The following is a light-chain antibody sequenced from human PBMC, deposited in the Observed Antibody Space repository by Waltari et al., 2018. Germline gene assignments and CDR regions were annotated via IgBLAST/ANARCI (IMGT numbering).Light chain of an antibody. CDR1: SSDVGSYNR. J-gene: IGLJ3*02. CDR3: SSFTFRSTWV. CDR2: EVS. Sequence: QSALTQPPSVSGPPGQSVTISCTGTSSDVGSYNRVSWYQPFPGTAPKLMIYEVSNRPSGVPDRFSGSKSGNTASLTISGLQAEDEADYYCSSFTFRSTWVFGGGTKVTIL. V-gene: IGLV2-18*02.